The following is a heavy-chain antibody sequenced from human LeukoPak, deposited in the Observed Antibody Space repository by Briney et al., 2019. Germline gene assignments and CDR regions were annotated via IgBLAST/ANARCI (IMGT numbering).Heavy chain of an antibody. J-gene: IGHJ4*02. CDR2: IKQDGSEK. Sequence: GGSLRLSCAVSGFTFSRFWMSWVRQAPGKGLEWVANIKQDGSEKYYVDSVKGRFTISRDNAKNSLFLQMNSLRAEETAVYYCARDYDYGDYPGYWGQGTLVTVSS. CDR3: ARDYDYGDYPGY. V-gene: IGHV3-7*01. CDR1: GFTFSRFW. D-gene: IGHD4-17*01.